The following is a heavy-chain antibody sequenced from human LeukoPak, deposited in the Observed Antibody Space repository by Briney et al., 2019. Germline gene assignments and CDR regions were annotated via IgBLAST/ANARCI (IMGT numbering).Heavy chain of an antibody. D-gene: IGHD5-18*01. Sequence: GSGPTLVNPTQTLTLTCTFSGFSLSTSGMCVSWIRQPPGKALEWLALIDWDDDKYYSTSLKTRLTISKDTSKNQVVLTMTNMDPVDTATCFCARLKVDTALVRSYYYGMDVWGQGTTVTVSS. CDR2: IDWDDDK. CDR1: GFSLSTSGMC. V-gene: IGHV2-70*01. CDR3: ARLKVDTALVRSYYYGMDV. J-gene: IGHJ6*02.